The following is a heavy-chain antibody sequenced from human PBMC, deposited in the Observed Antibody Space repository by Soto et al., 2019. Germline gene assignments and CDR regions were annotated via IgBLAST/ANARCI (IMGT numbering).Heavy chain of an antibody. J-gene: IGHJ4*02. CDR1: GFTFSSYA. Sequence: GGSLRLSCAASGFTFSSYAMSWVRQAPGKGLEWVSAISGSGGSTYYADSVKGRFTISRDNSKNTLYLQMNSLRAEDTAVYYCAKDRDYYDSSDAVDYCGQGTLVTVSS. CDR2: ISGSGGST. D-gene: IGHD3-22*01. V-gene: IGHV3-23*01. CDR3: AKDRDYYDSSDAVDY.